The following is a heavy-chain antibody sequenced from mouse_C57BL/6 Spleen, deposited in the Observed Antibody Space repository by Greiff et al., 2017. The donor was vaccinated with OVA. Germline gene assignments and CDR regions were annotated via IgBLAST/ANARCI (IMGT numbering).Heavy chain of an antibody. CDR2: INYDGSST. CDR3: ARIGSNYWFAY. D-gene: IGHD2-5*01. Sequence: EVQGVASEGGLVQPGSSMKLSCTASGFTFSDYYMAWVRQVPEKGLEWVANINYDGSSTYYLDSLKSRFIISRDNAKNILSLQMSSLKSEDTATYYCARIGSNYWFAYWGQGTLVTVSA. J-gene: IGHJ3*01. CDR1: GFTFSDYY. V-gene: IGHV5-16*01.